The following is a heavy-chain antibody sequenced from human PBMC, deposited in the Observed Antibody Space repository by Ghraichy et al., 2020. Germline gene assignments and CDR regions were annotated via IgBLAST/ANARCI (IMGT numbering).Heavy chain of an antibody. D-gene: IGHD2-8*01. J-gene: IGHJ2*01. Sequence: GGSLRLSCAASGFTFSSYWMHWVRQGPGKGLVWVSRIDSDGSTTTYADSVRGRFTISRDNAKNTLYLQMNSLRAEDTAVYYCARVWPHTNYWYFDLWGRGTLVTVSS. CDR1: GFTFSSYW. V-gene: IGHV3-74*01. CDR3: ARVWPHTNYWYFDL. CDR2: IDSDGSTT.